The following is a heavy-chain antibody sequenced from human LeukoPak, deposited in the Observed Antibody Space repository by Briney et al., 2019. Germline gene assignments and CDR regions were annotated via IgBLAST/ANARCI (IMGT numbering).Heavy chain of an antibody. Sequence: GASVKVSRKASLGTFSSYTISWVRQAPGRGLEWMGRIIPIIGIANYAHKFQGTVTITADKSTSTAYMQLSSLRSEDTAVYYCARDLLPTYYYGSGSLDWGQGTLVTVSS. CDR2: IIPIIGIA. D-gene: IGHD3-10*01. J-gene: IGHJ4*02. CDR1: LGTFSSYT. V-gene: IGHV1-69*04. CDR3: ARDLLPTYYYGSGSLD.